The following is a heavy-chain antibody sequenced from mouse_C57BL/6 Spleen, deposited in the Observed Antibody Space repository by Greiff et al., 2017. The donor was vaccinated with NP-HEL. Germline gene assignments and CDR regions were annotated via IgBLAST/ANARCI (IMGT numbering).Heavy chain of an antibody. Sequence: VQLQQSGPELVKPGASVKISCKASGYAFSSSWMNWVKQRPGKGLEWIGRIYPGDGDPNSNGKFKGKATLTADKSSSTAYMQLSSLTSEDSAVYFCAWDYYGNAMDYGGQGTSVTVSS. V-gene: IGHV1-82*01. J-gene: IGHJ4*01. CDR1: GYAFSSSW. D-gene: IGHD1-1*01. CDR3: AWDYYGNAMDY. CDR2: IYPGDGDP.